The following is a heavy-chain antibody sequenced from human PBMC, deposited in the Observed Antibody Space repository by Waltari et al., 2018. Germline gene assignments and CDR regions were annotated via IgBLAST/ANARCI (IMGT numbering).Heavy chain of an antibody. D-gene: IGHD1-1*01. CDR2: SYGSRSS. CDR1: GGSVSSYF. J-gene: IGHJ2*01. Sequence: QVQLQESGPGLVKPSETLSLTCTVSGGSVSSYFWNWIRQPAGKGLVWIGRSYGSRSSNYNPALRSRVTISVDKSSNQFSLKLTPRTAADTAVYYCARSRAGNDGWYFDLWGRGTLVTVSS. CDR3: ARSRAGNDGWYFDL. V-gene: IGHV4-4*07.